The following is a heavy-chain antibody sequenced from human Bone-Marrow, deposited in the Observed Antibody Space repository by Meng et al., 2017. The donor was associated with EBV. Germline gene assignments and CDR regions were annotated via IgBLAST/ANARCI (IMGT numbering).Heavy chain of an antibody. CDR3: ARGVWDH. CDR1: GGSLSDSY. CDR2: INHSGNA. Sequence: QVQRQQWGGGLFKPPDTLSLNCAVYGGSLSDSYWNWIRQSPGKGLEWIGEINHSGNADYNPSLKSRVTISVDTSKNHFSLKLSSVTAADTAVYYCARGVWDHWGQGILVTVSS. D-gene: IGHD1-26*01. V-gene: IGHV4-34*01. J-gene: IGHJ4*02.